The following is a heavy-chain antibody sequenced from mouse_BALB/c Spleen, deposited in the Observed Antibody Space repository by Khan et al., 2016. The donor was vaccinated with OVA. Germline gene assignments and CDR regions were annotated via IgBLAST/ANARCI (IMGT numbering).Heavy chain of an antibody. Sequence: EVELVESGGGLVQPGGSRKLSCAASGFTFSSFGMHWVRQAPKQGLEWVAYMSSGSSTIYYVDTVKGRFTISRDNPKNTLFLQMTSLRSEDTAMYYCARSGGNFHWYFDVWGAGTSVTVSP. J-gene: IGHJ1*01. D-gene: IGHD2-1*01. CDR3: ARSGGNFHWYFDV. V-gene: IGHV5-17*02. CDR2: MSSGSSTI. CDR1: GFTFSSFG.